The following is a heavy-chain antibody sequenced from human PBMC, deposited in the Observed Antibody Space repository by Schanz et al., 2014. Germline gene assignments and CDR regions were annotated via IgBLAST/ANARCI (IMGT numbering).Heavy chain of an antibody. CDR1: GFTFTDHA. J-gene: IGHJ4*02. V-gene: IGHV3-23*01. Sequence: EVQLLASGGGLVQPGGSLRLTCLTSGFTFTDHAMSWVRQAPGKGLEWVSAISANDYDTYYAPSVKGRFTVSRDNSKNTVYLQMNSLRAEDTAVYYCAREKRRTEVVLDHWGQGTLVTVS. CDR2: ISANDYDT. CDR3: AREKRRTEVVLDH.